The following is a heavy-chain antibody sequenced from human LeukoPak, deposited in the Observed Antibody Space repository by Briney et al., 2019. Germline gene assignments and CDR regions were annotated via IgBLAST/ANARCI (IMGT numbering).Heavy chain of an antibody. CDR2: MNPNSGNT. Sequence: ASVRVSCKASGYTFTSYDINLVRQAAGQGLDWMGWMNPNSGNTGYAQKFQGRVTMTRNTSISTAYMELSSLRSEDTAVYYCARGPYSGSYYFDYWGQGTLVTVSS. D-gene: IGHD1-26*01. CDR1: GYTFTSYD. V-gene: IGHV1-8*01. CDR3: ARGPYSGSYYFDY. J-gene: IGHJ4*02.